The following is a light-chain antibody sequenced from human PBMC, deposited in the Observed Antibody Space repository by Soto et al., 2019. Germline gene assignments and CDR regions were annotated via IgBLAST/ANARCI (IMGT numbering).Light chain of an antibody. J-gene: IGLJ1*01. V-gene: IGLV1-47*01. CDR3: ATWDDSLNGFYV. CDR2: RNN. CDR1: TSNIGSNY. Sequence: QSLRTEPPRASVNPGQGVTSSCSGSTSNIGSNYVYWYQQLPGTAPKLLIYRNNQRPSGVPDRFSGSKSGTSASLAISGLRSDDEADYFCATWDDSLNGFYVLGTGTKVT.